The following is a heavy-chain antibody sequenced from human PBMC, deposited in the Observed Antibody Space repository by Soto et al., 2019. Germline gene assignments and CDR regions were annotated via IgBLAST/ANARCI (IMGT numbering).Heavy chain of an antibody. CDR2: IIPISDTT. CDR1: GGTFSSYA. J-gene: IGHJ6*02. D-gene: IGHD2-2*01. V-gene: IGHV1-69*01. Sequence: QVQLVQSGAELKKPGSSVKVSCKASGGTFSSYAISWVRQAPGQGLEWMGGIIPISDTTNYAQKFQGRVTIPADESTSTAYMELSSLRSEDTAVYYCARSQGSSTSLEIYYYYYYGMDVWGQGTTVTVSS. CDR3: ARSQGSSTSLEIYYYYYYGMDV.